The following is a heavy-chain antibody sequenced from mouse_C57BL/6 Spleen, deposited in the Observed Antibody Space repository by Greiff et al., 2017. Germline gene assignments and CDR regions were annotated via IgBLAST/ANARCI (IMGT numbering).Heavy chain of an antibody. V-gene: IGHV5-16*01. CDR3: ARDFTTVVGGDWYFDV. CDR1: GFTFSDYY. CDR2: INYDGSST. J-gene: IGHJ1*03. Sequence: EVKLVESEGGLVQPGSSMKLSCTASGFTFSDYYMAWVRQVPEKGLEWVANINYDGSSTYYLDSLKSRFIISRDNAKNILYLQMSSLKSEDTATYYCARDFTTVVGGDWYFDVWGTGTTVTVSS. D-gene: IGHD1-1*01.